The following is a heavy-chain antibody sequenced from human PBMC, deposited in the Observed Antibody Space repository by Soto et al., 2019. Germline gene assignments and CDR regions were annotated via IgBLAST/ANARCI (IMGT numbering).Heavy chain of an antibody. J-gene: IGHJ4*02. D-gene: IGHD3-22*01. Sequence: SLRLSCAASGFTFSTYAMNWVRQAPGKGLEWVSGISGSGDSTYYADSVKGRFTVSRDNSKNTLYLQMNSLRAEDTAVYYCARHIKHNYDSSGRPDYWGQGTLVTVSS. CDR1: GFTFSTYA. V-gene: IGHV3-23*01. CDR2: ISGSGDST. CDR3: ARHIKHNYDSSGRPDY.